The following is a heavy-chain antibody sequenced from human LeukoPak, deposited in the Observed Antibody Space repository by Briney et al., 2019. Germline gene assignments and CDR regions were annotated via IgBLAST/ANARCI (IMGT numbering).Heavy chain of an antibody. V-gene: IGHV1-18*01. Sequence: GASVKVSCKASGYTFTSYGISWVRQAPGQGLEWMGWISAYNGNTNYAQKLQGRVTMTTDTSTSTAYMELRSLRSDDTAVYYCARDSGGNSITMVRGVMTYFDYWGQGTLVTVSS. CDR3: ARDSGGNSITMVRGVMTYFDY. CDR1: GYTFTSYG. D-gene: IGHD3-10*01. J-gene: IGHJ4*02. CDR2: ISAYNGNT.